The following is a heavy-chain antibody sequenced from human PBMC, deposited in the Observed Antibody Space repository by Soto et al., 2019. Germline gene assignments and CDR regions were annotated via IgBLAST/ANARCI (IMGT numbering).Heavy chain of an antibody. D-gene: IGHD2-2*02. CDR3: AKEYTAWPLAYGLDV. Sequence: GGSLRLSCVSSGFTFSTYSINWVRQAPGKGLEWVSSISSRSDIYYADSVKGRFTISRDNAKNSVSLQMNSLRAEDTAVYYCAKEYTAWPLAYGLDVWGQGTTVTISS. J-gene: IGHJ6*02. CDR2: ISSRSDI. CDR1: GFTFSTYS. V-gene: IGHV3-21*01.